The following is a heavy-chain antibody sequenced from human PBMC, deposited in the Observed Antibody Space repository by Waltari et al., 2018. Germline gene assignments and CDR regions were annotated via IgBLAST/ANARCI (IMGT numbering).Heavy chain of an antibody. CDR2: SILGRT. D-gene: IGHD3-3*01. CDR1: GVSVISGSFY. V-gene: IGHV4-61*09. CDR3: AASTVFGVVVDY. J-gene: IGHJ4*02. Sequence: QVYLQESGPGLVEPSQTLSLTCRAFGVSVISGSFYWTWIRQPAGKGLEGVGYSILGRTNYNPSLKSRVNISVDTSKNQFSLNLGSVTAADTAVYFCAASTVFGVVVDYWGQGTPVTVSS.